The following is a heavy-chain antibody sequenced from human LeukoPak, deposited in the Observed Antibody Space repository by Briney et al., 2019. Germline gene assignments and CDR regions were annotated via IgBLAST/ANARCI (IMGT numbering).Heavy chain of an antibody. D-gene: IGHD3-10*01. CDR1: GGSFSGYY. J-gene: IGHJ6*03. CDR2: INHSGST. V-gene: IGHV4-34*01. CDR3: ARVGPYRGAYGMNYYMDV. Sequence: SETLSLTCAVYGGSFSGYYWSWIRQPPGKGLEWIGEINHSGSTNYNPSLKSRVTISVDTSKNQFSLKLSSVTAADTAVYYCARVGPYRGAYGMNYYMDVWGKGTTVTISS.